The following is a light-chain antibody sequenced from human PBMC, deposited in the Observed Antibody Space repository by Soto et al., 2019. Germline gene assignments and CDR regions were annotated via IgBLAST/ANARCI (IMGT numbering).Light chain of an antibody. CDR2: DAS. Sequence: EVMLTQSPATLSVSPGERATLSCRASQSVSSKLAWYQQKPGQAPRLLIYDASTRATGIPARFSGSGSGTEFSLTISSLQSEDFAIYYCQQYNNWPPKTFGQGTMV. CDR1: QSVSSK. CDR3: QQYNNWPPKT. J-gene: IGKJ1*01. V-gene: IGKV3-15*01.